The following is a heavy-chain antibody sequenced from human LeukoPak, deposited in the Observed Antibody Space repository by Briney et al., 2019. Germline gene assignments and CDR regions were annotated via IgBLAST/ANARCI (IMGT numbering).Heavy chain of an antibody. CDR1: GGSVNGYY. J-gene: IGHJ4*02. V-gene: IGHV4-59*02. CDR2: IHYSGLT. Sequence: SETLSLTGTVSGGSVNGYYWNWIRQAPGKGLEWIGFIHYSGLTVYSPSLQSRVSMSVDTSRNQFSLDLSSVTAADTALYYCARDPPEDEWNSLDSWGQGILVTVSS. CDR3: ARDPPEDEWNSLDS. D-gene: IGHD1-7*01.